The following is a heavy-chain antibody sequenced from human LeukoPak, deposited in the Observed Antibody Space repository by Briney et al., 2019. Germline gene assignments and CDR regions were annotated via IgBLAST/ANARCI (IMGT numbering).Heavy chain of an antibody. V-gene: IGHV3-66*01. Sequence: GGSLRLSCAASGFTVSSNYMSWVRQAPGKGLEWVSVIYSGGSTYYADSVKGRFTISRDNSKNTLYLQMNSLRAEDTAVYYCARDVGPYNWDDAVDYWGQGTLVTVSS. CDR2: IYSGGST. D-gene: IGHD1-1*01. CDR1: GFTVSSNY. CDR3: ARDVGPYNWDDAVDY. J-gene: IGHJ4*02.